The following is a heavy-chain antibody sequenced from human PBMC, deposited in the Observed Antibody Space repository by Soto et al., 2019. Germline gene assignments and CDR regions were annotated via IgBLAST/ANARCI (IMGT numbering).Heavy chain of an antibody. CDR2: IIPILGIA. CDR1: GGTFSSYS. Sequence: QVQLVQSGAEMKKPGSSVKVSCKASGGTFSSYSINWVRQAPGQGLEWMGRIIPILGIANYTQKFQDRVTFTADKSTSTAYMDLSSLRSEDTAVYYCSRDRGGGYSYGYFWGQGTLVTVSS. CDR3: SRDRGGGYSYGYF. V-gene: IGHV1-69*08. J-gene: IGHJ4*02. D-gene: IGHD5-12*01.